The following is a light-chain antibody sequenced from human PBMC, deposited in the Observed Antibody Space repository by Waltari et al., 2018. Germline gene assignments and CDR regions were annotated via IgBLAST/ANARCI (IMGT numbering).Light chain of an antibody. CDR1: QSVSRA. CDR3: QHYLRLPVT. J-gene: IGKJ1*01. Sequence: EIVLTQSPGTLSLSLGERXTVSCRASQSVSRALAWYQQKPGQAPRLLIYGASTRATGIPDRFSGSGSGTDFSLTISRLEPDDFAVYYCQHYLRLPVTFGQGTTVEI. CDR2: GAS. V-gene: IGKV3-20*01.